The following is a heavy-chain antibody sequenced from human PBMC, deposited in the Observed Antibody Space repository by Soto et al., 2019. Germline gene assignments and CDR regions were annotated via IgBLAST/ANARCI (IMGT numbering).Heavy chain of an antibody. D-gene: IGHD3-16*01. CDR2: ISYDGSNK. CDR1: GFTFSSYA. V-gene: IGHV3-30-3*01. J-gene: IGHJ4*02. Sequence: GGSLRLSCAASGFTFSSYAMHWVRQAPGKGLEWVAVISYDGSNKYYADSVKGRFTISRDNSKNTLYLQMNSLRAEDTAVYYCARDWAWDYWGQGTLVTVSS. CDR3: ARDWAWDY.